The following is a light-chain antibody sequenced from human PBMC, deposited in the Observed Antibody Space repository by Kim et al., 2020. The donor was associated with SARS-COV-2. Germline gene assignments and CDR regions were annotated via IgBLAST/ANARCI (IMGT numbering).Light chain of an antibody. J-gene: IGKJ1*01. V-gene: IGKV1-27*01. CDR2: AAS. CDR3: QKYNSAPWT. Sequence: DIQMTQSPSSLSASVGDRVIITCRASQDIANSLAWYQQKPGKVPQVLIYAASTLQSGVPSRFSGSGSGTEFTLTIGSLQTEDVATYYCQKYNSAPWTFGPGTKVDIK. CDR1: QDIANS.